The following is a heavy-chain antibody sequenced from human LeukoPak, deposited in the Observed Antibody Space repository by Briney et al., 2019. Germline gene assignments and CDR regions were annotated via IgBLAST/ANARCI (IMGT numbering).Heavy chain of an antibody. V-gene: IGHV1-2*02. CDR3: ARVAVEMASWFDP. J-gene: IGHJ5*02. D-gene: IGHD5-24*01. CDR1: GYTFTGYH. Sequence: ASMKVSCKASGYTFTGYHMHWVRQAPGQGLEWMGWINPNSGGTNYAQKFQGRVTMTRDTSITTAYMELSRLRSDDTAVYYCARVAVEMASWFDPWGQGTLVAVSS. CDR2: INPNSGGT.